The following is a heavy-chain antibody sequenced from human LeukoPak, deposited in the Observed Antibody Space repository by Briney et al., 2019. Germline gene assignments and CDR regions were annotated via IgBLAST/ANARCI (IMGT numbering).Heavy chain of an antibody. J-gene: IGHJ3*01. V-gene: IGHV3-23*01. CDR2: ISGSGGST. D-gene: IGHD6-13*01. CDR1: GFTFSSYA. CDR3: AKARIASAGTGAFDV. Sequence: PGGSLRLSCAASGFTFSSYAMSWVRQAPEKGLEWVSAISGSGGSTYYADSVKGRFTISRDNSKNTLYLQMNSLRDEDTAVYYCAKARIASAGTGAFDVWGRGTMVTVSS.